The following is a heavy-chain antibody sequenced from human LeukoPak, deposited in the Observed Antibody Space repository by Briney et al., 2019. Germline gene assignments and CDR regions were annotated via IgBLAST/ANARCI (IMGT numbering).Heavy chain of an antibody. V-gene: IGHV3-23*01. CDR1: GFTFSSYA. Sequence: GGSLRLSCAASGFTFSSYAMSWVRQAPGKGLEWVSAISGSGGSTHYADSVKGRFTISRDNSKNTLYLQMNSLRAEDTAVYYCAKTPNYYYYYMDVWGKGTTVTVSS. CDR3: AKTPNYYYYYMDV. J-gene: IGHJ6*03. CDR2: ISGSGGST.